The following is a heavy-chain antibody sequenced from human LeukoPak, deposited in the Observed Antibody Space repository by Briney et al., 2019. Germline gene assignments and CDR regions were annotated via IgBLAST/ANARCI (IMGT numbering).Heavy chain of an antibody. V-gene: IGHV3-21*01. CDR3: ARGATDTTRWFDP. Sequence: GGSLRLSCAASGFTVSSNYMSWVRQAPGKGLEWVSIISRASESIFYADSVKGRFTISRDNAKNSLYLQMNSLRAEDTAAYYCARGATDTTRWFDPWGQGTLVTVSS. CDR1: GFTVSSNY. CDR2: ISRASESI. J-gene: IGHJ5*02. D-gene: IGHD1-7*01.